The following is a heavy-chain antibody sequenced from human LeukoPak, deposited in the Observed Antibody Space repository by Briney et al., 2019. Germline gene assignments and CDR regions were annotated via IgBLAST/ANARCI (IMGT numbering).Heavy chain of an antibody. J-gene: IGHJ4*02. CDR2: ISSSSSTI. Sequence: PGGSPRLSCAASGFTFSSYEMNWVRQAPGKGLEWVSYISSSSSTIYYADSVKGRFTISRDNAKNSLYLQMNSLRAEDTAVYYCACIDVSSGYRRTFDYWGQGTLVTVSS. CDR1: GFTFSSYE. CDR3: ACIDVSSGYRRTFDY. D-gene: IGHD3-22*01. V-gene: IGHV3-48*03.